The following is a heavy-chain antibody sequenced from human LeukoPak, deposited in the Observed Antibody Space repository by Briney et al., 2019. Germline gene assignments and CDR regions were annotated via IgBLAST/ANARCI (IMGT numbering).Heavy chain of an antibody. V-gene: IGHV7-4-1*02. Sequence: ASVKISCKASGYTFTSYAMNWVRQAPGQGLEWMGWINTNTGNPTYAQGFTGRFVFSLDTSVSTAYLQISSLKAEDTAVYYCARVLGSFGSPPPYDAFDIWGQGTMVTVSS. CDR2: INTNTGNP. D-gene: IGHD3-16*01. J-gene: IGHJ3*02. CDR1: GYTFTSYA. CDR3: ARVLGSFGSPPPYDAFDI.